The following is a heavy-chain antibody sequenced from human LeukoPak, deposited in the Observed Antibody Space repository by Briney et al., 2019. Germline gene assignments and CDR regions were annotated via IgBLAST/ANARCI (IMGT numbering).Heavy chain of an antibody. Sequence: SETLSLPCAVSGGSIKSSNWWSWVRQPPGKGLEWIGSIYYSGSTYYNPSLKSRVTISVDTSKNQFSLKLSSVPAADTAVYYCARGGYCSSTSCYYFDYWGQGTLVTVSS. CDR2: IYYSGST. V-gene: IGHV4-4*02. J-gene: IGHJ4*02. CDR1: GGSIKSSNW. D-gene: IGHD2-2*01. CDR3: ARGGYCSSTSCYYFDY.